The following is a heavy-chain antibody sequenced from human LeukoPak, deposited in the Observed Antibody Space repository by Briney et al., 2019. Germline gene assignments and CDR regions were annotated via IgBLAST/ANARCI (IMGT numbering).Heavy chain of an antibody. Sequence: GASVKVSCKASRYTFTSYYMYWVRQAPGRGLEWMGITNPSGGSTSYAQKFQGRVTMTRDTSTSTVYMELSSLRSEDTAVYYCARHSGSGSYYRRSLYFDYWGQGTLVTVSS. J-gene: IGHJ4*02. D-gene: IGHD3-10*01. CDR3: ARHSGSGSYYRRSLYFDY. CDR1: RYTFTSYY. CDR2: TNPSGGST. V-gene: IGHV1-46*01.